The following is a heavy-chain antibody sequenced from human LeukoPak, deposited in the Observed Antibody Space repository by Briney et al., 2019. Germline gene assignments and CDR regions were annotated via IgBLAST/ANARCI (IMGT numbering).Heavy chain of an antibody. Sequence: SQPLSLTCTVSGGFISSGSDYWSWIRQPAGEGLEWIGRIYTSGSTNYNPSLKTRVTISVDTSKNQFSLKLSSVTAADTAVYYCARDIELGHFDYWGQGTLVTVSS. CDR3: ARDIELGHFDY. CDR1: GGFISSGSDY. D-gene: IGHD6-13*01. CDR2: IYTSGST. V-gene: IGHV4-61*02. J-gene: IGHJ4*02.